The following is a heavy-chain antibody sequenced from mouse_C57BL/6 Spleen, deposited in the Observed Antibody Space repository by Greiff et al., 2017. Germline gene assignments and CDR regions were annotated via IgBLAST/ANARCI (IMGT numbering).Heavy chain of an antibody. CDR1: GFTFSSYA. V-gene: IGHV5-4*01. Sequence: VHLVESGGGLVKPGGSLKLSCAASGFTFSSYALSWVRQTPEKRLEWVATISDGGSYTYSPDNVKGRFTISRDNAKHNLYLQMSHLKSEDTAMYYCARARGYYGIRYRGAMDYRRQATSVTASS. D-gene: IGHD1-1*01. J-gene: IGHJ4*01. CDR3: ARARGYYGIRYRGAMDY. CDR2: ISDGGSYT.